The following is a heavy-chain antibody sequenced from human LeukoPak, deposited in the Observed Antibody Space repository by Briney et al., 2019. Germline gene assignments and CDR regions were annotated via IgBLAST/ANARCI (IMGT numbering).Heavy chain of an antibody. Sequence: PGGSLRLSCAASGFTFSNYGMNWGRQAPGKGLEWASYISSGSRTINYADSVKGRFTVSRDKAKNSLYLQMNSLRAEDTAVYYCARGGSSRPDYWGQGTLVTVSS. CDR3: ARGGSSRPDY. CDR1: GFTFSNYG. V-gene: IGHV3-48*01. CDR2: ISSGSRTI. J-gene: IGHJ4*02.